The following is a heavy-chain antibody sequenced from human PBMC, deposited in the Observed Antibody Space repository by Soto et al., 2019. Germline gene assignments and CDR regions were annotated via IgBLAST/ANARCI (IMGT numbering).Heavy chain of an antibody. Sequence: GGSLRLSCAASGFTFSSYAMSWVRQAPGKGLEWVSAISGSGGSTYYAASVKGRFTISRDNSKNTLYLQMNSLRAEDTAVYYCAKGLRGSSAPEAFDYWGQGTLVTVSS. V-gene: IGHV3-23*01. CDR2: ISGSGGST. J-gene: IGHJ4*02. CDR1: GFTFSSYA. CDR3: AKGLRGSSAPEAFDY. D-gene: IGHD3-10*01.